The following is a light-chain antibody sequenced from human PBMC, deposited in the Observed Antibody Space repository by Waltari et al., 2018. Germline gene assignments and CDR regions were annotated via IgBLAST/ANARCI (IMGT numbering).Light chain of an antibody. CDR3: QQYNNWPPYT. V-gene: IGKV3-15*01. J-gene: IGKJ2*01. Sequence: EIVMTQSPATLSVSPGDTASLSCRASQSVSSNLAWYQQNPGQAPRLLIYGAYTRATGTPARFSGSGSGTEFTLTISSLQSEDFAVYYCQQYNNWPPYTFGQGTKLEIK. CDR2: GAY. CDR1: QSVSSN.